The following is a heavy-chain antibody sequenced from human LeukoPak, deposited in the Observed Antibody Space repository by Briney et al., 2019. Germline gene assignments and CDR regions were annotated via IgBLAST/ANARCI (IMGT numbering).Heavy chain of an antibody. D-gene: IGHD3-3*01. CDR3: AKGSHYDFWSGYGYYFDY. V-gene: IGHV3-23*01. CDR1: GFSFSRYA. CDR2: IRGSGGST. Sequence: GGSLRLSCAASGFSFSRYAMSWVRPAPGKGLEWVSAIRGSGGSTYYADSVKGRFTLSRDNSKNTLYLQMNSLRAEDTAVYYCAKGSHYDFWSGYGYYFDYWGQGTLVTVSS. J-gene: IGHJ4*02.